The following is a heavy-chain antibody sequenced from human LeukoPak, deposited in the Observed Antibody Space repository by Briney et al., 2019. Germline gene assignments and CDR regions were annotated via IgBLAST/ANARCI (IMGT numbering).Heavy chain of an antibody. CDR2: ISSSSSYI. D-gene: IGHD3-10*01. J-gene: IGHJ3*02. CDR1: GFTFSSYS. CDR3: AREVGISDAFDI. V-gene: IGHV3-21*01. Sequence: TGGSLRLSCAASGFTFSSYSMNRVRQAPGKGLEWVSSISSSSSYIYYADSVKGRFTISRDNAKNSLYLQMNSLRAEDTAVYYCAREVGISDAFDIWGQGTMVTVSS.